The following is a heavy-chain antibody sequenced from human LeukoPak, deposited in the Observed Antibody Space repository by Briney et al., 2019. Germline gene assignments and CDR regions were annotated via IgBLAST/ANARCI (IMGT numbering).Heavy chain of an antibody. CDR2: ISYDGSNK. CDR3: AKDHSSGYKYYFDY. J-gene: IGHJ4*02. Sequence: GGSLRPSCAASGFTFSSYGMHWVRQAPGKGLEWVAVISYDGSNKYYADSVKGRFTISRDNSKNTLYLQMNSPRAEDTAVYYCAKDHSSGYKYYFDYWGQGTLVTVSS. D-gene: IGHD3-22*01. CDR1: GFTFSSYG. V-gene: IGHV3-30*18.